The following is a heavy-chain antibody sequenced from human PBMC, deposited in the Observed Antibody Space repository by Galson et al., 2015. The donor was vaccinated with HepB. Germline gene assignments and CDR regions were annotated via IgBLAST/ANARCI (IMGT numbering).Heavy chain of an antibody. CDR1: GYTFSSYS. J-gene: IGHJ5*02. D-gene: IGHD2-15*01. Sequence: SVKVSCKASGYTFSSYSITWVRQAPGQGLEWMGWISAYNHDTNYAQKLQGRVTVTTDTSTSTAYMELRSLRSDDTAVYYCARGALIVVVDATPNNWFDPWGQGTLVTVSS. CDR2: ISAYNHDT. CDR3: ARGALIVVVDATPNNWFDP. V-gene: IGHV1-18*04.